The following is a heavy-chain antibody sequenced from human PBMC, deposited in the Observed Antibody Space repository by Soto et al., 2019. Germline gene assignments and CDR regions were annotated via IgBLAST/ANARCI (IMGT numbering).Heavy chain of an antibody. D-gene: IGHD3-16*02. CDR2: VYYTGTT. V-gene: IGHV4-39*01. CDR3: ARPPPTSSYRSTFDP. CDR1: GGSITSGDYY. Sequence: QLQPQESGPGLVKPSETLSLTCSVSGGSITSGDYYWGWVRQPPGKALEWIGSVYYTGTTYFNPSLKGRVTISVDPSKNQISLNLTSVTAADTAIYYCARPPPTSSYRSTFDPWGQGTLVTVSS. J-gene: IGHJ5*02.